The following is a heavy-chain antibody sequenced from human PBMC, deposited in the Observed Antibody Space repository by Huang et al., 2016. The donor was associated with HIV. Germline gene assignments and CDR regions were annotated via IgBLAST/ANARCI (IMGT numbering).Heavy chain of an antibody. V-gene: IGHV4-34*01. CDR2: ITHSGST. Sequence: QVQLHQWGAGLLKPSETLSLTCAVYGGSFRGYYWSWIRQPPGKGLGWIGEITHSGSTNYNPSLKSRVTISEETSKNQFSLKLSSVTAADTAVYYCARAPHYGSGSYYYWGQGTLVTVSS. J-gene: IGHJ4*02. D-gene: IGHD3-10*01. CDR1: GGSFRGYY. CDR3: ARAPHYGSGSYYY.